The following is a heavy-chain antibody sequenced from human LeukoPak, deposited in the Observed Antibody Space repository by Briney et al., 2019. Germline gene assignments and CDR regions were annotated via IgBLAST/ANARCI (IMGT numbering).Heavy chain of an antibody. Sequence: GGSLRLSCAASGFTFSGSAVHWVRQASGKGLEWVGRIRSKANSYATAYAASVKGRFTISRDDSKNMAYLQMNSLKTEDTAVYYCTRHAPDYDILSGYHDWGQGTLVTVSS. CDR3: TRHAPDYDILSGYHD. J-gene: IGHJ4*02. CDR2: IRSKANSYAT. CDR1: GFTFSGSA. D-gene: IGHD3-9*01. V-gene: IGHV3-73*01.